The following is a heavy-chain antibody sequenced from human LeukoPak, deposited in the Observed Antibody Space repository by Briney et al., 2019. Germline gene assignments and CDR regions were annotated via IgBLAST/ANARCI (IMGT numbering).Heavy chain of an antibody. V-gene: IGHV3-64*01. J-gene: IGHJ5*02. CDR3: ARGSPGGSLYSSRTGDWFDP. Sequence: GGSLRLSCAASGFTFSSYAMHWVRQAPGKGLEYVSAISSNGGSTYYANSVKGRFTISRDNSKNTLYLQMGSLGAEDMAVHYCARGSPGGSLYSSRTGDWFDPWGQGTLVTVSS. CDR1: GFTFSSYA. CDR2: ISSNGGST. D-gene: IGHD6-13*01.